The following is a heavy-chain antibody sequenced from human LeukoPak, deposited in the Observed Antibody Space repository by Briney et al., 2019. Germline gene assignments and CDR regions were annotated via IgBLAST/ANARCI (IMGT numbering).Heavy chain of an antibody. Sequence: PGGSLRLSCAASGVTLGRYAVNWARQAPGRGLEWVSYISPSGDASVYAESVKGRFTISRDNSKNKVYLHLDSLRAEDTAKYYCVRKVYYYMDVWGNGTTVTVSS. CDR2: ISPSGDAS. D-gene: IGHD3-10*01. CDR1: GVTLGRYA. CDR3: VRKVYYYMDV. V-gene: IGHV3-23*01. J-gene: IGHJ6*04.